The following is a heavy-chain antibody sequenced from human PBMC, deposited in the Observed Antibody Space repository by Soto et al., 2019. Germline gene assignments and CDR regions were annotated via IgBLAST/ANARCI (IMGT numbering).Heavy chain of an antibody. CDR2: IYYIRST. CDR1: GGSMSNYY. V-gene: IGHV4-59*01. J-gene: IGHJ5*02. CDR3: ARGYSPALGAPWARVNCFDP. Sequence: QVQLQESGPGRVKASETLSLTCTVSGGSMSNYYWRWIRQPPGKGLEWIGYIYYIRSTNYNPSLKRRVTMSVDTSRNQLALNLTSVTAADTAVYYCARGYSPALGAPWARVNCFDPWGQGTLVTVSS. D-gene: IGHD1-26*01.